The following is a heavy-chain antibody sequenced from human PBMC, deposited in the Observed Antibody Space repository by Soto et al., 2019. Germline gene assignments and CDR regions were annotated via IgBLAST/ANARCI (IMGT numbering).Heavy chain of an antibody. D-gene: IGHD6-6*01. J-gene: IGHJ5*02. CDR2: IYYSGST. CDR3: ARQLVRKWFDP. CDR1: GGSISSYY. V-gene: IGHV4-59*08. Sequence: SETLSLTCTVSGGSISSYYWSWIRQPPGKGLEWIGYIYYSGSTHYNPSLKSRVTISVDTSKNQFSLKLSSVTAADTAVYYCARQLVRKWFDPWGQGTLVTVSS.